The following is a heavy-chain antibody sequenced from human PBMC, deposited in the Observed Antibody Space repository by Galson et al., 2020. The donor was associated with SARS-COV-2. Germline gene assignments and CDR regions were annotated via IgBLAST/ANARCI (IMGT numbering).Heavy chain of an antibody. Sequence: ASVKVSCKASGYTFIDNSLVWVRQAPGQGLDWMGWINPKSGDTNYAQTFQGRVTLTRDTSIGTAYMELSGLRSDDTAVYYCARNGGGLGYWGQGTLVTVSS. CDR2: INPKSGDT. V-gene: IGHV1-2*02. CDR1: GYTFIDNS. J-gene: IGHJ4*02. CDR3: ARNGGGLGY.